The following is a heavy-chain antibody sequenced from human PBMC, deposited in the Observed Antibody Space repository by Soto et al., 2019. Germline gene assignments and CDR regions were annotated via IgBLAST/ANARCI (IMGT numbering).Heavy chain of an antibody. Sequence: SETLSLTCTVSGGSISSSSYHWGWIRQPPGKGLEWIGNSHYSGSAYYNPSLKSRVTISVDTSKNQVSLKLSSVTAADTAVYYSARTANWLDPWGQGTLVTVSS. J-gene: IGHJ5*02. CDR1: GGSISSSSYH. V-gene: IGHV4-39*01. CDR2: SHYSGSA. CDR3: ARTANWLDP.